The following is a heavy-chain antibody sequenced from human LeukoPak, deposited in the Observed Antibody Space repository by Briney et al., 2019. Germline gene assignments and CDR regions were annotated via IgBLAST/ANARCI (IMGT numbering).Heavy chain of an antibody. CDR2: ITGSGGRT. J-gene: IGHJ3*02. V-gene: IGHV3-23*01. D-gene: IGHD1-26*01. Sequence: GGSLRLSCEVSGFTFSTYGMSWVRQAPGKGLEWVSAITGSGGRTYYADSVKGRFTISRDNAKNSLYLQMNNLRAEDTAVYYCARGVIVGATRDAFDIWGQGTKVTVSS. CDR3: ARGVIVGATRDAFDI. CDR1: GFTFSTYG.